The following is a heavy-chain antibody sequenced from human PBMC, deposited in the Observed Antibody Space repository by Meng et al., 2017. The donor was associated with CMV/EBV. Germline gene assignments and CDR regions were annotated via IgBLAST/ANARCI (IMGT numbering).Heavy chain of an antibody. CDR2: IIPIFGTA. V-gene: IGHV1-69*05. CDR3: AIPDPDNAMSV. J-gene: IGHJ4*02. Sequence: SVKVSCKASGDTFSSYAISWVRQAPGQGLEWMGGIIPIFGTANYAQKFQGRVTITRDKSTSTAYMELSSLRSDDTAVYYCAIPDPDNAMSVWGQGTLVTVSS. CDR1: GDTFSSYA. D-gene: IGHD1-14*01.